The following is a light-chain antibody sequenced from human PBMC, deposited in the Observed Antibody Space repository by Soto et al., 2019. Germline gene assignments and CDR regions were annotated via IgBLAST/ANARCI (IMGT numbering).Light chain of an antibody. CDR1: SSDVGGYNY. Sequence: QSALTQPASVSGSHGQSITISCTGTSSDVGGYNYVSRYQQHPGKAPKLMIYDVSNRPSGVSNRFSGSKSGNTASLTISGLQAEDEADYYCSSYTSSSTPEVVFGGGTKLTVL. J-gene: IGLJ2*01. CDR3: SSYTSSSTPEVV. CDR2: DVS. V-gene: IGLV2-14*01.